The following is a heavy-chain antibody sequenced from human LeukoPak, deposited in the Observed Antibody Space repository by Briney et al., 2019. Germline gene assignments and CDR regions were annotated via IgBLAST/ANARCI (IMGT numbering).Heavy chain of an antibody. D-gene: IGHD3-10*01. Sequence: ASVKVSRKASGYTFTSYYMHWVRQAPGQGLEWMGIINPSGGSTSYAQKFQGRVTMTRDTSTSTVYMELSSLRSEDTAVYYCAREGLLLWFGELLDYYYGMDVWGKGTTVTVSS. CDR3: AREGLLLWFGELLDYYYGMDV. CDR1: GYTFTSYY. V-gene: IGHV1-46*01. CDR2: INPSGGST. J-gene: IGHJ6*04.